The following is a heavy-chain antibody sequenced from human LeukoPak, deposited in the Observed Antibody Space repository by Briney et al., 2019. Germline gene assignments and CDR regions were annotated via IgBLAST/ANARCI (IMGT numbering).Heavy chain of an antibody. D-gene: IGHD3-9*01. V-gene: IGHV3-21*01. CDR2: FSSSSTKI. CDR1: GVTFINYT. CDR3: TRDPSFDSTFYYGMDV. Sequence: GGSLRLSCVGSGVTFINYTMNWVRQAPGKGLEWISSFSSSSTKIYYADSVKGRFTTARDNAKKSLYLQMNSLRAEDTAVYYCTRDPSFDSTFYYGMDVWGQGTTVTVSS. J-gene: IGHJ6*02.